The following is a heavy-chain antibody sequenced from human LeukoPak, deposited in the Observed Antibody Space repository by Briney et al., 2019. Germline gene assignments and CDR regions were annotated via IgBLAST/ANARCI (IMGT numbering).Heavy chain of an antibody. D-gene: IGHD6-13*01. CDR3: ANWAQQQLHRGYFDL. Sequence: GGSLRLSCRASGFTFSNYGMLWVRQAPGKGLEWVAFIRYDGSNKFYADSVKGRVTISRDNSKNTLYLQMNSLRAEDTAVYYCANWAQQQLHRGYFDLWGRGTLVTVSS. V-gene: IGHV3-30*02. CDR2: IRYDGSNK. CDR1: GFTFSNYG. J-gene: IGHJ2*01.